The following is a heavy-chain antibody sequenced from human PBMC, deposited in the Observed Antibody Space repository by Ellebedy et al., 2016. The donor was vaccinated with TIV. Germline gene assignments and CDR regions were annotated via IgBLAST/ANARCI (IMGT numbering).Heavy chain of an antibody. Sequence: ASVKVSCKASGYTFTGYYMHWVRQAPGQGLEWMGWINPNSGGTNYAQKFQGRVTMTRDTSISTAYMELSRLRSDDTAVYYCARGREHGDGYNVRLQKFDYWGQGTLVTVSS. V-gene: IGHV1-2*02. J-gene: IGHJ4*02. CDR2: INPNSGGT. D-gene: IGHD5-24*01. CDR3: ARGREHGDGYNVRLQKFDY. CDR1: GYTFTGYY.